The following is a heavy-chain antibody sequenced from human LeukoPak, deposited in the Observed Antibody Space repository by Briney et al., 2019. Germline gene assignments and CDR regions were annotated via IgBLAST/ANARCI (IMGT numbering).Heavy chain of an antibody. CDR1: GFSFSTYA. D-gene: IGHD6-19*01. V-gene: IGHV3-23*01. Sequence: PGGSLKLSCAASGFSFSTYAMTWVRQAPGKGLEWVSSISGSGDKKYYAESVKGRFTISRDNSENTLFLQMNSLRAEDTAIFYCAKRSAYTTGWFFDLWGQGILVTVSS. CDR3: AKRSAYTTGWFFDL. J-gene: IGHJ4*02. CDR2: ISGSGDKK.